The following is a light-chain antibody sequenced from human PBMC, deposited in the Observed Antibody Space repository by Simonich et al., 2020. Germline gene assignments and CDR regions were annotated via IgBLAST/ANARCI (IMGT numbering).Light chain of an antibody. CDR1: QSVLYSSNNKNY. V-gene: IGKV4-1*01. CDR2: WAS. Sequence: DIVMTQSPDSLAVSLGERATINCNSSQSVLYSSNNKNYLAWYQQKPGQPPKLLIYWASTRESGVPDRFSGSGSGTDFTLTISSLQAEEVAVYYCQQYYSTPRTFGQGTKVEIK. CDR3: QQYYSTPRT. J-gene: IGKJ1*01.